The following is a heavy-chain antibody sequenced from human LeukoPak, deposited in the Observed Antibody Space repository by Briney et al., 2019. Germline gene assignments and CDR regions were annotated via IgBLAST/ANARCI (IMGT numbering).Heavy chain of an antibody. V-gene: IGHV3-23*01. J-gene: IGHJ4*02. D-gene: IGHD3-22*01. CDR1: GFTFSSYG. CDR3: AKGRYYYDYVDY. Sequence: GGSLRLSCAASGFTFSSYGMSWVRQAPGKGLEWVSAISGSGGSTYYADSVKGRFTISRDNAKNSLYLQMNSLRAEDTAVYYCAKGRYYYDYVDYWGQGTLVTVSS. CDR2: ISGSGGST.